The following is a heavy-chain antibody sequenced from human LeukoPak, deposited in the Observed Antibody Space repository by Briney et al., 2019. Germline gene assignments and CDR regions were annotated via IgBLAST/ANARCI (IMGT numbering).Heavy chain of an antibody. CDR1: GGSFSGYY. D-gene: IGHD3-3*01. CDR3: ARGSHLAYYDFWSGHNWFDP. CDR2: IYYSGST. V-gene: IGHV4-34*01. J-gene: IGHJ5*02. Sequence: SETLSLTCAVYGGSFSGYYWGWIRQPPGKGLEWIGSIYYSGSTYYNPSLKSRVTISVDTSKNQFSLKLSSVTAADTAVYYCARGSHLAYYDFWSGHNWFDPWGQGTLVTVS.